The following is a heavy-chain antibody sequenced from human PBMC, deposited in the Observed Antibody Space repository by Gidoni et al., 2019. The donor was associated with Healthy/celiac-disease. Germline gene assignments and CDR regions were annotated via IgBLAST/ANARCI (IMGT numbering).Heavy chain of an antibody. CDR3: ARGGRDDYVWGSYRYLVY. CDR2: IIPILGTA. D-gene: IGHD3-16*02. V-gene: IGHV1-69*01. J-gene: IGHJ4*02. Sequence: QVQLVQSGAEVKKPGSSVKVSCKASGGTFSSYAISWVRQAPGQGLEWMGGIIPILGTANYAQKFQGRVTITADESTSTAYMELSSLRSEDTAVYYCARGGRDDYVWGSYRYLVYWGQGTLVTVSS. CDR1: GGTFSSYA.